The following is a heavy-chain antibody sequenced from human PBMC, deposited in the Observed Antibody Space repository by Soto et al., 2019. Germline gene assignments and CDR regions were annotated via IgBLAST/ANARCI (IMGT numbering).Heavy chain of an antibody. Sequence: ESGGGLVKPGGSLRLSCAASGFIFNNYNMNWVRQAPGKGLEWVSSIGTSSSYIYYADSLKGRFTISRDNAENSLYLQMNSLRAEDTAVYYCSGVLSGTPNYYYMDVWGEGTTVTVSS. CDR3: SGVLSGTPNYYYMDV. D-gene: IGHD2-15*01. CDR2: IGTSSSYI. CDR1: GFIFNNYN. J-gene: IGHJ6*03. V-gene: IGHV3-21*01.